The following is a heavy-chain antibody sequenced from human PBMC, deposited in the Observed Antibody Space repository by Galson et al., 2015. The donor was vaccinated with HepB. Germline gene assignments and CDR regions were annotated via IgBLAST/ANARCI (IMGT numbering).Heavy chain of an antibody. Sequence: SVKVSCKASGYTFDTYRISWVRQAPGQGLEWMGWINPYNGDTNLVQRFQGRITMTADTSTSTAYMELRGLKSDDSAVYYCARDLRESSYDYVWQSYRYAYWFFDLWGRGTLVIVSS. V-gene: IGHV1-18*01. CDR2: INPYNGDT. CDR1: GYTFDTYR. CDR3: ARDLRESSYDYVWQSYRYAYWFFDL. J-gene: IGHJ2*01. D-gene: IGHD3-16*02.